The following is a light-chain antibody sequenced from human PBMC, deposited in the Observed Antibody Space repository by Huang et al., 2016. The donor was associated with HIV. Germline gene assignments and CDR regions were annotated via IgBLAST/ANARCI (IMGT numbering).Light chain of an antibody. CDR1: QDISSY. CDR3: LQLKSYPGT. CDR2: AAS. Sequence: IQLTQSPSSLSASVGDRVTITCRASQDISSYLAWYQQKPGKAPKLLIYAASTLESGVPSRFNGSGSGTGFTLTLNTLQPGDFATNYCLQLKSYPGTFGPGTNVDV. V-gene: IGKV1-9*01. J-gene: IGKJ3*01.